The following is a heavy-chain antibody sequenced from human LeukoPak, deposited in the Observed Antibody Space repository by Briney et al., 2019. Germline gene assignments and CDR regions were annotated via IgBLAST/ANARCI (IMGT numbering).Heavy chain of an antibody. CDR1: RFTFSGFS. CDR3: ARAGSHGHSVY. CDR2: IKQDGTER. Sequence: AGYLRLSCAGYRFTFSGFSMSWDRHSQTKGLEWLANIKQDGTERYYVDSVKGQITISKYNAKNSLALERKSLRDEATAWCYCARAGSHGHSVYWGQGTVVTVSS. J-gene: IGHJ4*02. V-gene: IGHV3-7*01. D-gene: IGHD3-16*01.